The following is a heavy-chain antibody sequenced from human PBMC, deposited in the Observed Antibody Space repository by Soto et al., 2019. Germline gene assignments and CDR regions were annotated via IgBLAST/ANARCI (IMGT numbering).Heavy chain of an antibody. V-gene: IGHV4-31*03. CDR2: IYYSVST. J-gene: IGHJ6*02. CDR3: ARALSGGDYGYYYYYGMDV. CDR1: GGSISSGGYY. Sequence: QVQLQESGPGLVKPSQTLSLTCTVSGGSISSGGYYWSWIRQHPGKGLEWIGYIYYSVSTDYNPCLQSRVTISVVTSKNQCFLKLSSVTAADTAVYYCARALSGGDYGYYYYYGMDVWGQGTTVTVSS. D-gene: IGHD4-17*01.